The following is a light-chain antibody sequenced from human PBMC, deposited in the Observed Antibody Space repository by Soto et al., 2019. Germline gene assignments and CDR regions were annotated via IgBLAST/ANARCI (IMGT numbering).Light chain of an antibody. Sequence: EMVLTQSPGTLSLSPGERATLSCMSSQSVSSSYLAWYQQKPGQAPRLLIYGASSRATGIPDRFSGSGSGTDFTLTISRLEPEDFAVYYCQQYGSSPRTFGQGTKV. V-gene: IGKV3-20*01. CDR2: GAS. CDR3: QQYGSSPRT. J-gene: IGKJ1*01. CDR1: QSVSSSY.